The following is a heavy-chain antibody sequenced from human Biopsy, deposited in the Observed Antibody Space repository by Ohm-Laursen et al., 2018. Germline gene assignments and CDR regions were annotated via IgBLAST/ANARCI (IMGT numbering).Heavy chain of an antibody. CDR2: INQAGTT. CDR3: GNEVHGRDY. Sequence: GTLSLTCAVFGKTFSDYQWSWIRQPPGKGLEWIGQINQAGTTNYNPSLKSRVSISADGSKYDFSLRLTSVTAADTAVYLCGNEVHGRDYWGLGAQVTVSS. J-gene: IGHJ4*02. CDR1: GKTFSDYQ. V-gene: IGHV4-34*08. D-gene: IGHD2-15*01.